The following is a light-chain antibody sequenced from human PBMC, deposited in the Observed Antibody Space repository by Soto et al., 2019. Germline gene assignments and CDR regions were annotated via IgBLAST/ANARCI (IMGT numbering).Light chain of an antibody. CDR2: GAC. CDR1: QSVTSSY. J-gene: IGKJ1*01. Sequence: EIVLTQSPGTLSLSTGERATLSCRASQSVTSSYLAWYEQKPGQPGQAPRLLLYGACTRATGIPDRFSGSGSGTDFSLTIGTPEPEGFTVCCCHQYGSSPWTFGQWTKVDIK. V-gene: IGKV3-20*01. CDR3: HQYGSSPWT.